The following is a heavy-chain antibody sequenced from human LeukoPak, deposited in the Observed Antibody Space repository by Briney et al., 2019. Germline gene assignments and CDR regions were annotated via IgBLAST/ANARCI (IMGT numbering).Heavy chain of an antibody. CDR3: ARAATYYYDSSSVSGNTNYYYYYMDV. J-gene: IGHJ6*03. D-gene: IGHD3-22*01. CDR1: GGSINSHY. V-gene: IGHV4-59*11. Sequence: SETLSLTCTVSGGSINSHYWSWIRQPPGKGLEWIGYIYYSGSTNYNPSLKSRVKISVDASKNQFSLKLGSVTAADTAVYYCARAATYYYDSSSVSGNTNYYYYYMDVWGKGTTVTVSS. CDR2: IYYSGST.